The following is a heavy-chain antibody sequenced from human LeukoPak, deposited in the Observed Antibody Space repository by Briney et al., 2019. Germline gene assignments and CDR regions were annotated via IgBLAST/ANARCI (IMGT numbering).Heavy chain of an antibody. J-gene: IGHJ4*02. CDR1: GSSFTSYW. D-gene: IGHD6-13*01. Sequence: GXSLKISCKGSGSSFTSYWIGWVRQMPGKGLEWMGIIYPGESDTRYSPSFQGQVTISADKSISTAYLQWSSLKASDTAMYYCARHRELAYFDYWGQGTLVTVSS. CDR2: IYPGESDT. CDR3: ARHRELAYFDY. V-gene: IGHV5-51*01.